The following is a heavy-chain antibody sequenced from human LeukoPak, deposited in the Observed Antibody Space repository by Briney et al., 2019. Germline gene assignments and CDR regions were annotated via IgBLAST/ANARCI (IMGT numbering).Heavy chain of an antibody. CDR1: GGSISSYY. J-gene: IGHJ6*03. CDR3: ARTPSYCSAGSCYSPRGDYYYYMDV. V-gene: IGHV4-59*01. Sequence: SETLSLTCTVSGGSISSYYWSWIRQPPGKGLEWIGYIYYSGSTNYHPSLKSRVTISVDTSKNQFSLKLSSVTAADTAVYYCARTPSYCSAGSCYSPRGDYYYYMDVWGKGTTVTVSS. D-gene: IGHD2-15*01. CDR2: IYYSGST.